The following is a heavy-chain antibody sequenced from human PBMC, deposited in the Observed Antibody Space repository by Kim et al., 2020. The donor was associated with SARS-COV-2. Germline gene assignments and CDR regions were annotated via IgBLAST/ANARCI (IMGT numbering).Heavy chain of an antibody. CDR3: ARDRGAPGALYDYVWGSFGH. CDR1: GFTFSSYA. CDR2: ISYDGSNK. D-gene: IGHD3-16*01. V-gene: IGHV3-30*04. Sequence: GGSLRLSCAASGFTFSSYAMHWVRQAPGKGLEWVAVISYDGSNKYYADSVKGRFTISRDNSKNTLYLQMNSLRAEDTAVYYCARDRGAPGALYDYVWGSFGHWGQGTLVTVSS. J-gene: IGHJ5*02.